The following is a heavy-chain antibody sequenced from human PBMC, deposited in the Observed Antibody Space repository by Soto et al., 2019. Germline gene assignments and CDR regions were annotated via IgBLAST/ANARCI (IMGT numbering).Heavy chain of an antibody. V-gene: IGHV4-31*03. CDR2: SFNSGRS. CDR3: ARTCGGRGYFDS. CDR1: GGSITTGVCS. Sequence: TLSPTCSVSGGSITTGVCSWNWLRQNAGEGLEWIGYSFNSGRSHFNPSLKSRSQIFVDTSRKQFSLRLDSVTAADTALDHCARTCGGRGYFDSWGRGVLVTVSS. D-gene: IGHD2-21*01. J-gene: IGHJ4*02.